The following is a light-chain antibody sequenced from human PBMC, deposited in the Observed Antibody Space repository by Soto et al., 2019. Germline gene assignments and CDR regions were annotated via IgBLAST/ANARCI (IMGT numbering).Light chain of an antibody. Sequence: EIVMTQSPATLSVSRGERATLSCRANQAISSNLAWYQQKPGQAPRLLIYGASTRATGIPDRFSGSGSGTEFTLTISSLQSEDFATYYCQHYNSYSEAFGQGTKVDIK. CDR1: QAISSN. J-gene: IGKJ1*01. V-gene: IGKV3-15*01. CDR2: GAS. CDR3: QHYNSYSEA.